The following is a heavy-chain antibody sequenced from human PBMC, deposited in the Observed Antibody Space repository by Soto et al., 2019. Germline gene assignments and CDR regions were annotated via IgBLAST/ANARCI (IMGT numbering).Heavy chain of an antibody. V-gene: IGHV1-18*04. CDR2: ISGKNGNT. J-gene: IGHJ6*02. Sequence: QVQLVQSGVEVKKPGASVKVSCKASGYTFISHGISWVRQAPGQGLEWMGWISGKNGNTNYAQKLQGRVTLTTDTSTSTAYMELRSLRSYDTAVYYCARVSSSIVVVPDYGMDVWGQGPTVTVSS. D-gene: IGHD2-15*01. CDR1: GYTFISHG. CDR3: ARVSSSIVVVPDYGMDV.